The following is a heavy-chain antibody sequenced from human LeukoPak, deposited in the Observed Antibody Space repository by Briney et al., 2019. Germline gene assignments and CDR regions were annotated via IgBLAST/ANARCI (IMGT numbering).Heavy chain of an antibody. Sequence: GGSLRLSCAASGFTFSSYWMSWVRQAPGKGLEWVANIKQDGSEKYYVDSVKGRFTISRDNAKNSLYLQMNSLRAEDTAVYYCARDRIYGILWFGELLDYWGQGTLVTVSS. CDR1: GFTFSSYW. CDR3: ARDRIYGILWFGELLDY. D-gene: IGHD3-10*01. V-gene: IGHV3-7*01. CDR2: IKQDGSEK. J-gene: IGHJ4*02.